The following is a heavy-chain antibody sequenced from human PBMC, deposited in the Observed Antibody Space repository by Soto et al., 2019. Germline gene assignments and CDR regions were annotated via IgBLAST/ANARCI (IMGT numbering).Heavy chain of an antibody. CDR2: IYYSGST. CDR3: ARQSRSGYSGYGLDY. J-gene: IGHJ4*02. D-gene: IGHD5-12*01. Sequence: SETLSLTCTVSGGSISSGGYYWSWIRQHPGKGLEWIGYIYYSGSTYYNPSLKSRVTISVDTSKNQFSLKLSSVTAADTAVYYCARQSRSGYSGYGLDYWGQGTLVTVSS. CDR1: GGSISSGGYY. V-gene: IGHV4-31*03.